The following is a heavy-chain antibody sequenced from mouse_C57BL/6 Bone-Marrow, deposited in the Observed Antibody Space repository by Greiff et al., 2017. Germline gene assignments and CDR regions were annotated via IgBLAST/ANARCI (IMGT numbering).Heavy chain of an antibody. Sequence: QVQLQQSGAELVRPGTSVKVSCKASGYAFTNYLIEWVKQRPGQGLEWIGVINPGSGGTNYNEKFKGKATLTADKSSSTAYMQLSSLTSEDSAAYFCASLPYFDYWGQGTTLTVSS. CDR3: ASLPYFDY. CDR1: GYAFTNYL. V-gene: IGHV1-54*01. CDR2: INPGSGGT. J-gene: IGHJ2*01.